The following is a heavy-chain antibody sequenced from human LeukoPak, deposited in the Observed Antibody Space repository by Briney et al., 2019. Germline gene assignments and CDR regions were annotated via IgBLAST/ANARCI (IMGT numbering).Heavy chain of an antibody. Sequence: GESLQISCQGSGYSFTSYWIGWVRQMPGKGLEWMGIIYPGDSDTRYSPSFQGQVTISADKSISTAYLQWSSLKASDTAMYYCATLTTEGPYYFDYWGQGTLVTVSS. V-gene: IGHV5-51*01. CDR1: GYSFTSYW. J-gene: IGHJ4*02. D-gene: IGHD4-17*01. CDR3: ATLTTEGPYYFDY. CDR2: IYPGDSDT.